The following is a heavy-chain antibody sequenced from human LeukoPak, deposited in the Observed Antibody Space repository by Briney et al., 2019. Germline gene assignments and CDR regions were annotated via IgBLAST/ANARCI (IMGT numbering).Heavy chain of an antibody. CDR3: VTPILIAGAGTRDDY. J-gene: IGHJ4*02. CDR2: ICSNGGRT. Sequence: GGSLRLSCAASGFTFSSYAMSWVRQAPGKGLEYVSAICSNGGRTYYAASVKGRFTISRDNSKNTLYLQMSSLRAEDTAVYYCVTPILIAGAGTRDDYWGQGTLVTVSS. V-gene: IGHV3-64D*06. D-gene: IGHD6-19*01. CDR1: GFTFSSYA.